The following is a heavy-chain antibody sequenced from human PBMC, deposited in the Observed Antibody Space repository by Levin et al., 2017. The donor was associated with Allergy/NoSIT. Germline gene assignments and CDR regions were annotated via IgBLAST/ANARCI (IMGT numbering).Heavy chain of an antibody. CDR3: SGGYDYGDYFTDY. CDR1: GFTFTTYG. Sequence: GGSLRLSCAASGFTFTTYGMHWVRQAPGKGLEWVAVIWHDGSRQYYADSVKGRFTISRDNSRNTLYLQMNSLRAEDTAMYYCSGGYDYGDYFTDYWGQGTLVTVSS. V-gene: IGHV3-33*01. J-gene: IGHJ4*02. CDR2: IWHDGSRQ. D-gene: IGHD4-17*01.